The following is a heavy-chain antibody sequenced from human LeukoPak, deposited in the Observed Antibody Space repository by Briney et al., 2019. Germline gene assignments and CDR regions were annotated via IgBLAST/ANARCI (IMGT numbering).Heavy chain of an antibody. D-gene: IGHD3-22*01. CDR1: GDSISSYY. CDR3: ATSYTRIKRWFDP. V-gene: IGHV4-59*12. CDR2: IYYSGST. Sequence: PTGTLSLTCAVSGDSISSYYWRWIRQPPGKALEWIGFIYYSGSTNYNPSLQSRVTISVDTSKNQFSLKLSSVTAADTAVYYCATSYTRIKRWFDPWGQGTLVTVSS. J-gene: IGHJ5*02.